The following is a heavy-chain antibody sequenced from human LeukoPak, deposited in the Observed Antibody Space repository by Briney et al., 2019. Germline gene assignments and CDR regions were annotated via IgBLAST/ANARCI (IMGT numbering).Heavy chain of an antibody. D-gene: IGHD4-17*01. CDR2: IYYSGST. Sequence: SGTLSLTCAVSGGSISSSNWWSWVRPPPGKGLEWIGEIYYSGSTNYNPSLKSRVTISVDKSKNQFSLKLSSVTAADTAVYYCARVRMDGVHFDYWGQGTLVTVSS. CDR1: GGSISSSNW. J-gene: IGHJ4*02. V-gene: IGHV4-4*02. CDR3: ARVRMDGVHFDY.